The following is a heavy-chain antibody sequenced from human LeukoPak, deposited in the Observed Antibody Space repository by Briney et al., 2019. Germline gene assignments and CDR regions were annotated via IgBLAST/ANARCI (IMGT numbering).Heavy chain of an antibody. CDR3: ARLGIAVAGKDAFDI. CDR2: IYPGDSDT. J-gene: IGHJ3*02. D-gene: IGHD6-13*01. Sequence: AESLKIPCKGSGYSFTSYWIGWVRQMPGKGMEWMGIIYPGDSDTRYSPSFQGQVTISADKSISTAYLQWSSLKASDTAIYYCARLGIAVAGKDAFDIWGQGTMVTVSS. CDR1: GYSFTSYW. V-gene: IGHV5-51*01.